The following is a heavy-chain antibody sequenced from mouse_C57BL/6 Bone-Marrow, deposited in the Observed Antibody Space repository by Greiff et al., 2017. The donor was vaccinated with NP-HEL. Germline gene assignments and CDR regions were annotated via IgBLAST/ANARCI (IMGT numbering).Heavy chain of an antibody. Sequence: VQLQQSGAELVRPGTSVKVSCKASGYAFTNYLIEWVKQRPGQGLEWIGVINPGSGGTNYNEKFKGKATLTADKSSSTAYMQLSSLTSEDSAVYFCAREGIYYDYDEGGNYWGQGTTLTVSS. D-gene: IGHD2-4*01. CDR3: AREGIYYDYDEGGNY. V-gene: IGHV1-54*01. CDR2: INPGSGGT. J-gene: IGHJ2*01. CDR1: GYAFTNYL.